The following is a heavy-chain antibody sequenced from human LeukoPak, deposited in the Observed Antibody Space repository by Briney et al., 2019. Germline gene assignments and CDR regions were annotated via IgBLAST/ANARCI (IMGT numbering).Heavy chain of an antibody. J-gene: IGHJ4*02. V-gene: IGHV1-69*05. D-gene: IGHD3-16*02. CDR2: IIPIFGTA. CDR3: ARVEIGITFGGVIVTHAGFDY. CDR1: GGTFSSYA. Sequence: ASVKVSCKASGGTFSSYAISWVRQAPGQGLEWMGGIIPIFGTANYAQKFQGRVTITTDESTSTAYMELSSLRSEDTAVYYCARVEIGITFGGVIVTHAGFDYWGQGTLVTVSS.